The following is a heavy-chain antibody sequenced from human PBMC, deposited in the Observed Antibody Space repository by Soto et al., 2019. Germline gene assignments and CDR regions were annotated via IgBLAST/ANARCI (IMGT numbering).Heavy chain of an antibody. CDR1: GYTFRNYA. V-gene: IGHV1-18*03. Sequence: QVQLVQSGAEVKKPGASVKVSCKASGYTFRNYAVNWVRQAPGQGLEWMGSITTYNGNTNYAQSLGDRVTLTADTSTSTAFMESRTPRAAGMAVYYCAKAARGEAATDWGQGTVVIVSS. CDR2: ITTYNGNT. CDR3: AKAARGEAATD. D-gene: IGHD6-25*01. J-gene: IGHJ4*02.